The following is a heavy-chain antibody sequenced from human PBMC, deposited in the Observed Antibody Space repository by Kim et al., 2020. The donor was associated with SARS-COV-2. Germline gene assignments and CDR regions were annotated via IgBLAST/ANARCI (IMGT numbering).Heavy chain of an antibody. D-gene: IGHD6-13*01. J-gene: IGHJ4*02. CDR1: GFTFSSYG. V-gene: IGHV3-30*18. CDR3: AKETYPIAAAGYDY. CDR2: ISYDGSNK. Sequence: GGSLRLSCAASGFTFSSYGMHWVRQAPGKGLEWVAVISYDGSNKYYADSVKGRFTISRDNSKNTLYLQMNSLRAEDTAVYYCAKETYPIAAAGYDYWGQG.